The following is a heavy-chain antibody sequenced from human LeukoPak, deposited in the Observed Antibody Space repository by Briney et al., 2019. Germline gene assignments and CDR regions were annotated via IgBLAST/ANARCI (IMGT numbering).Heavy chain of an antibody. J-gene: IGHJ5*02. CDR1: GDSIGSGHY. Sequence: PSETLSLTCTVSGDSIGSGHYWDWIRPPPGRGLEWFGSIHHSGSTWYNPSLKSRVTISLDTSQTQISLRVTSVTAADTAVYYCARGTDYYDSSGWLDPWGQGTLVTVSS. V-gene: IGHV4-38-2*02. CDR2: IHHSGST. CDR3: ARGTDYYDSSGWLDP. D-gene: IGHD3-22*01.